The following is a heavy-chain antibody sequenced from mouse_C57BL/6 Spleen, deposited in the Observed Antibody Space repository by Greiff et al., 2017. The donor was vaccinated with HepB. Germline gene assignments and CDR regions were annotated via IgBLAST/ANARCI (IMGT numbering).Heavy chain of an antibody. CDR2: ISSGGDYI. V-gene: IGHV5-9-1*02. J-gene: IGHJ4*01. D-gene: IGHD1-1*01. CDR3: TRTTTVVAHYAMDY. CDR1: GFTFSSYA. Sequence: DVMLVESGEGLVKPGGSLKLSCAASGFTFSSYAMSWVRQTPEKRLEWVAYISSGGDYIYYADTVKGRFTISRDNARNTLYLQMSSLKSEDTAMYYCTRTTTVVAHYAMDYWGQGTSVTVSS.